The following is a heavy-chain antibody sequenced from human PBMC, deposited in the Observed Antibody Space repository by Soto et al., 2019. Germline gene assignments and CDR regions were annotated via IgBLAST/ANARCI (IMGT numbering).Heavy chain of an antibody. D-gene: IGHD2-8*01. CDR1: GFTFSSYA. CDR2: ISGSGGST. CDR3: AKSMRGSELCDY. Sequence: VGSLRLSCAASGFTFSSYAMSWVRQAPGKGLEWVSAISGSGGSTYYADSVKGRFTISRDNSKNTLYLQMNSLRAEDTAVYYCAKSMRGSELCDYWGQGTLVTVSS. V-gene: IGHV3-23*01. J-gene: IGHJ4*02.